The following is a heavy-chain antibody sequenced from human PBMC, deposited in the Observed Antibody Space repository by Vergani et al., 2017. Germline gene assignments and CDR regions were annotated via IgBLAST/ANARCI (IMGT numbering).Heavy chain of an antibody. D-gene: IGHD3-22*01. J-gene: IGHJ3*02. CDR1: GYIFTGYS. Sequence: QVQQVQSGAEVKKPGALVKVSCKTSGYIFTGYSMHWVRPAPGQGLEWMGWINPKSGDTKYAQKFQGRVTMTRDTSINTAYMELSRLRSDDTAVYYCARVYYYDNSGDRNVLDIWVQGTVVTVSS. V-gene: IGHV1-2*02. CDR2: INPKSGDT. CDR3: ARVYYYDNSGDRNVLDI.